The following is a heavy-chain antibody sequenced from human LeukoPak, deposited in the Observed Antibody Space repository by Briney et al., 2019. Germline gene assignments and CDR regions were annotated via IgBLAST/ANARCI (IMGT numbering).Heavy chain of an antibody. D-gene: IGHD1-26*01. CDR3: ARGVGRVSLYFDF. CDR2: YSGSL. Sequence: SETLSLTCSVSGTFMNGYYWTWIQQSPGKGLEWIGFYSGSLNTNPSLKNRVSMSIDTSQNLLFLNLTSVTAADTAVYYCARGVGRVSLYFDFWSPGSLVTVAP. CDR1: GTFMNGYY. J-gene: IGHJ4*02. V-gene: IGHV4-59*01.